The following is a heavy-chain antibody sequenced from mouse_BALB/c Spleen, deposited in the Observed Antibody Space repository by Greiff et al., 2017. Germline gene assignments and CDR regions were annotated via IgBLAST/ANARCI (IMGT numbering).Heavy chain of an antibody. V-gene: IGHV2-9*02. CDR3: ARIYYGYLDY. CDR1: GFSLTSYG. D-gene: IGHD2-1*01. Sequence: VMLVESGPGLVAPSQSLSITCTVSGFSLTSYGVHWVRQPPGKGLEWLGVIWAGGSTNYNSALMSRLSISKDNSKSQVFLKMNSLQTDDTAMYYCARIYYGYLDYWGQGTTLTVSS. J-gene: IGHJ2*01. CDR2: IWAGGST.